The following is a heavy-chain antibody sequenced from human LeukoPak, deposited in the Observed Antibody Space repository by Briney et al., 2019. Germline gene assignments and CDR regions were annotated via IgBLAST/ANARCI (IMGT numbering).Heavy chain of an antibody. J-gene: IGHJ5*02. CDR1: GYTFTGYY. V-gene: IGHV1-2*02. CDR2: INPNSGGT. D-gene: IGHD5-18*01. Sequence: ASVTVSCKASGYTFTGYYMHWVRQAPGQGLEWMGWINPNSGGTNYAQKFQGRVTMTRDTSISTAYMELSRLRSDDTAVYYCARGGAGGYSYGYGSWWFDPWGQGTLVTVSS. CDR3: ARGGAGGYSYGYGSWWFDP.